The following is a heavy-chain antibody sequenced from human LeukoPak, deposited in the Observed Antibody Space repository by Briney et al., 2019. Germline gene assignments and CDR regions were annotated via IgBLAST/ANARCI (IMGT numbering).Heavy chain of an antibody. D-gene: IGHD3-10*01. V-gene: IGHV4-30-2*03. J-gene: IGHJ4*02. CDR2: IYHSGST. CDR3: ALSWGFGELSARPVDY. CDR1: GGSISSGGYY. Sequence: SQTLSLTCAVSGGSISSGGYYWGWIRQPPGKGLEWIGSIYHSGSTYYNPSLKSRVTISVDTSKNQFSLKLSSVTAADTAVYYCALSWGFGELSARPVDYWGQGTLVTVSS.